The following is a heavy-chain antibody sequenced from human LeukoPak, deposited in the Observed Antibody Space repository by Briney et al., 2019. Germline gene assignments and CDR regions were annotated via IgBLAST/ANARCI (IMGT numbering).Heavy chain of an antibody. Sequence: SVKVSCKASGGTFSSYAISWVRQAPGQGLEWMGGIIPIFGTANYAQKFQGRVTITADKSTSTAYMELSSLRSEDTAVYYRARSLHDYGDYFDAFDIWGQGTMVTVSS. J-gene: IGHJ3*02. D-gene: IGHD4-17*01. CDR2: IIPIFGTA. V-gene: IGHV1-69*06. CDR1: GGTFSSYA. CDR3: ARSLHDYGDYFDAFDI.